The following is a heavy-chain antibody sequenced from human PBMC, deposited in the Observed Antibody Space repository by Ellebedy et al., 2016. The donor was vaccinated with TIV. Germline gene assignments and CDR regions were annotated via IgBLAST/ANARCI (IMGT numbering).Heavy chain of an antibody. CDR1: GFTFSSYG. CDR2: IWYDGSNK. CDR3: ARERRFCGNECFLYYYYGMDV. Sequence: GGSLRLSCAASGFTFSSYGMHWVRQAPGKGLEWVAVIWYDGSNKYYADSVKGRFTISRDNSKNTLYLQMNNLRPEDTAVYYCARERRFCGNECFLYYYYGMDVWGQGTTVTVSS. D-gene: IGHD2-21*01. J-gene: IGHJ6*02. V-gene: IGHV3-33*08.